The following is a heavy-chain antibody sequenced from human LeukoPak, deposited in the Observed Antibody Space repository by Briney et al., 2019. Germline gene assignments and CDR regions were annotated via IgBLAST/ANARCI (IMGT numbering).Heavy chain of an antibody. V-gene: IGHV3-73*01. CDR3: ARNGLYYDSSGPLDY. D-gene: IGHD3-22*01. CDR1: GFTFSGSA. CDR2: IRSKANSYAT. J-gene: IGHJ4*02. Sequence: GGSLRLSCAASGFTFSGSAMHWVRQASGKGLEWVGRIRSKANSYATAYAASVKGRFTISRDDSKNTLYLQMNSLRAEDTAVYYCARNGLYYDSSGPLDYWGQGTLVTVSS.